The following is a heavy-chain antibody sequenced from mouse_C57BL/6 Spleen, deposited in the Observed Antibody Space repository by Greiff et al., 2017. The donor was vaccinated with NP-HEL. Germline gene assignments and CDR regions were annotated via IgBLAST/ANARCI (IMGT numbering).Heavy chain of an antibody. J-gene: IGHJ2*01. V-gene: IGHV5-17*01. CDR2: ISSGSSTI. CDR3: ARMNGSSPDY. Sequence: EVKLQESGGGLVKPGGSLKLSCAASGFTFSDYGMHWVRQAPEKGLEWVAYISSGSSTIYYADTVKGRFTISRDNAKNTLFLQMTSLRSEDTAMYYCARMNGSSPDYWGQGTTLTVSS. CDR1: GFTFSDYG. D-gene: IGHD1-1*01.